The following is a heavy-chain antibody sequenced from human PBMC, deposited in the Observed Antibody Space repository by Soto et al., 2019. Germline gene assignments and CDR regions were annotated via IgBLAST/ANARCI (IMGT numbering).Heavy chain of an antibody. CDR1: GASISSSY. CDR2: AYYSGST. J-gene: IGHJ3*02. Sequence: QVQLQESGPGLVKPSETLSLTCTVSGASISSSYWSWIRQSPGKGLEWIGYAYYSGSTNYNPSLKSRVTISIDTSKNQFSLKLSSMSAADTAIYYCARGYYDSRGQSNTFDIWGQGTKVTVSS. CDR3: ARGYYDSRGQSNTFDI. D-gene: IGHD3-22*01. V-gene: IGHV4-59*01.